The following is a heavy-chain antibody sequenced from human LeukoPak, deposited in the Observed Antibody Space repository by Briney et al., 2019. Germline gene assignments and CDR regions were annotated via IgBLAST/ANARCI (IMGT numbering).Heavy chain of an antibody. V-gene: IGHV4-4*07. J-gene: IGHJ4*02. D-gene: IGHD6-13*01. CDR3: AVSIAAAGTDFDY. CDR2: IYTSGST. Sequence: PSETLSLTCTVSGYSISSSYYWSWIRQPAGKGLEWIGRIYTSGSTNYNPSLKSRVTMSVDTSKNQFSLKLSSVTAADTAVYYCAVSIAAAGTDFDYWGQGTLVTVSS. CDR1: GYSISSSYY.